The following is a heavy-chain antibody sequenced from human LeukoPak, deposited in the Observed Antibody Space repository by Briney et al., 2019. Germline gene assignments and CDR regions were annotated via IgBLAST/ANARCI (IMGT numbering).Heavy chain of an antibody. D-gene: IGHD5-18*01. CDR2: INTDGSDT. CDR3: ANKAMETSDDY. J-gene: IGHJ4*02. CDR1: GFTFNSYW. V-gene: IGHV3-74*01. Sequence: GGSLRLSCAASGFTFNSYWMHWVRQAPGKGLVWVSRINTDGSDTDYADSVKGRFTISRDNSKNTLYLQMNSLRAEDTAVYYCANKAMETSDDYWGQGTLVTVSS.